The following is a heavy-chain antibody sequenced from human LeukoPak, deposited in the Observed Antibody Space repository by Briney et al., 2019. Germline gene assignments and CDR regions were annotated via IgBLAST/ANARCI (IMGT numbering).Heavy chain of an antibody. CDR1: GYTFTHYA. D-gene: IGHD3-16*01. CDR2: INTGNGNT. CDR3: ATRSASSYGGVFDF. V-gene: IGHV1-3*04. Sequence: RASVKVSCKASGYTFTHYAMHWVRQAPGQSLEWMGWINTGNGNTKYSQKFQGRVTLTRDTSANTAYMEVTSLRSEDTAVYYCATRSASSYGGVFDFWGQGSLVIVSS. J-gene: IGHJ4*02.